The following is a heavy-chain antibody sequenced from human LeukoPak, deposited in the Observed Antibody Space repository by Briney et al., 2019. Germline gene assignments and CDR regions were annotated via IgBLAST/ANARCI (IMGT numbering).Heavy chain of an antibody. D-gene: IGHD3-10*01. Sequence: SVKVSCKASGGTFSSYAISWVRHAPGQGLEWMGRIIPILGIANYAQKFQGRVTITADKSTSKAYMELSSLRSEDTAVYCCARAARITMVRGALRYYGMDVWGQGTTVTVSS. CDR2: IIPILGIA. CDR3: ARAARITMVRGALRYYGMDV. J-gene: IGHJ6*02. CDR1: GGTFSSYA. V-gene: IGHV1-69*04.